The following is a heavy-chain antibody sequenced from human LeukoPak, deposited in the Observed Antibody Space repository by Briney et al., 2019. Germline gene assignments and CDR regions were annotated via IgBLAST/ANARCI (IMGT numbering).Heavy chain of an antibody. Sequence: GGSLRLSCAASGFTFSSYWMSWVRQAPGKGLEWVANIKQDGSEKYYVDSVKGQFTISRDNAKNSLYLQMNSLRAEDTAVYYCARDHEWELLPTDYWGQGTLVTVSS. CDR2: IKQDGSEK. CDR3: ARDHEWELLPTDY. CDR1: GFTFSSYW. D-gene: IGHD1-26*01. J-gene: IGHJ4*02. V-gene: IGHV3-7*01.